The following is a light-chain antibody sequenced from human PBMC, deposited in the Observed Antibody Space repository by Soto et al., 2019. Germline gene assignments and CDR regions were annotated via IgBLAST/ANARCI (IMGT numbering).Light chain of an antibody. J-gene: IGLJ2*01. Sequence: QSVLTQPPSVSGAPGQRVTISCTGSSSNIGAGYDVHWYQQLPGTALKVLIYDNNNRHSGVPDRFSGSKSGTSASLAITGLQAEDEADYYCHSYDVSLSGPVFGGGTKLTVL. CDR1: SSNIGAGYD. CDR2: DNN. CDR3: HSYDVSLSGPV. V-gene: IGLV1-40*01.